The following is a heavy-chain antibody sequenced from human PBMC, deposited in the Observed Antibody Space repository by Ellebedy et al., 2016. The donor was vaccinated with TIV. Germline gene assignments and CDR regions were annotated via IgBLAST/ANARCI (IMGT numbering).Heavy chain of an antibody. D-gene: IGHD2-21*02. CDR3: ARTTVLTSASWDY. CDR1: GGSFSGYY. J-gene: IGHJ4*02. V-gene: IGHV4-34*01. CDR2: VNHSGNT. Sequence: MPSETLSLTCAVYGGSFSGYYWSWIRQSPGKGLEWIGEVNHSGNTSYNPSLKSRVTISIDTSKNQFSLKLNSVTAADTAMYYCARTTVLTSASWDYWGQGTLVTVSS.